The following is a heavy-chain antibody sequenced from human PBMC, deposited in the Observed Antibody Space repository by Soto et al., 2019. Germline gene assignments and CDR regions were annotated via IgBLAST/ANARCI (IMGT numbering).Heavy chain of an antibody. J-gene: IGHJ5*02. D-gene: IGHD5-18*01. CDR3: ARGGYSYDNWFDP. Sequence: EVQLVESGGGLVQPGGSLRLSCAASGFTFSDHYMDWVRQTPGKGLEWVVRTRNKANRYTTEYAASVKGRFTISRDESKNSLYLQLNSLKTEDTAIYYCARGGYSYDNWFDPWGQGTLVTVSS. CDR2: TRNKANRYTT. V-gene: IGHV3-72*01. CDR1: GFTFSDHY.